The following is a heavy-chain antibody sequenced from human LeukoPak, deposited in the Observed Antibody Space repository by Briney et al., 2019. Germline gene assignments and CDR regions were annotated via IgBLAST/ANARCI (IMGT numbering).Heavy chain of an antibody. Sequence: GGSLRLSCAASGLTVSSNHMGWVRQAPGKGLEWVSLIYSGGNTYYADSVKGRFTISRDNSKNTLCLQMSSLRAEDTAVYYCARQLYYYDSSGPPDYWGQGTLVTVSS. D-gene: IGHD3-22*01. J-gene: IGHJ4*02. CDR3: ARQLYYYDSSGPPDY. V-gene: IGHV3-53*01. CDR1: GLTVSSNH. CDR2: IYSGGNT.